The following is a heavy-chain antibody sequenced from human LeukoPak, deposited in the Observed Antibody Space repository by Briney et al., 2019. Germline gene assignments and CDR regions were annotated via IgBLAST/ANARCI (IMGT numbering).Heavy chain of an antibody. CDR1: GFTFSTYW. CDR2: IHPDGNEK. Sequence: GGSLRLSCTPSGFTFSTYWMSWVRHTPGKGLEWVANIHPDGNEKYYVDSVTGRFTISRDNAKNSLYLQMNSLRVEDTAVYYCARGDDFSGDYWGQGTLVTVSS. V-gene: IGHV3-7*04. CDR3: ARGDDFSGDY. J-gene: IGHJ4*02. D-gene: IGHD2-21*02.